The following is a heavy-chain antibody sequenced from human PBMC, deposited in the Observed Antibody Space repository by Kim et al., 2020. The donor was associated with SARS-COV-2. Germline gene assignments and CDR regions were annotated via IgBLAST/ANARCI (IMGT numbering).Heavy chain of an antibody. V-gene: IGHV4-39*01. J-gene: IGHJ4*02. CDR1: GGSISSSGYY. CDR2: IYYSGST. D-gene: IGHD3-16*02. Sequence: SETLSLTCTVSGGSISSSGYYWGWIRQPPGKGLEWIGCIYYSGSTYYNPSLKSRVTISVDTSKNQFSLKLSSVTAADTAVYYCARLVMITFGGVIVIPTGRFDYWGQGTLVTVSS. CDR3: ARLVMITFGGVIVIPTGRFDY.